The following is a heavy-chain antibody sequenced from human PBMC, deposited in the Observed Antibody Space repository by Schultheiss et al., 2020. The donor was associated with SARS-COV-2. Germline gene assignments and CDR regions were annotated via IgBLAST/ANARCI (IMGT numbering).Heavy chain of an antibody. CDR3: ARGYSSGWGPTMDV. CDR1: GFSVTSNY. V-gene: IGHV3-66*01. CDR2: IYSGGST. J-gene: IGHJ6*02. Sequence: GGSLRLSCAASGFSVTSNYMSWVRQAPGKGLEWVSVIYSGGSTYYADSVKGRFTISRDNSKNTLYIQMNSLRAEDTAVYYCARGYSSGWGPTMDVWGQGTTVTVSS. D-gene: IGHD6-19*01.